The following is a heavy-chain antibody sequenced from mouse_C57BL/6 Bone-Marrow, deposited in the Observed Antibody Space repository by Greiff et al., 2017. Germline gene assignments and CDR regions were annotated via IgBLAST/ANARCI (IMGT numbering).Heavy chain of an antibody. Sequence: QVQLQQSGAELVRPGTSVKVSCKASGYAFTNYLIEWVKQRPGQGLEWNGVINPGSGSTNYNEKFKGKATLTADKSSSTAYMQLSSLTSEDSAVYFCARGYYGSSYWYFDVWGTGTTVTVSS. CDR1: GYAFTNYL. V-gene: IGHV1-54*01. D-gene: IGHD1-1*01. CDR2: INPGSGST. CDR3: ARGYYGSSYWYFDV. J-gene: IGHJ1*03.